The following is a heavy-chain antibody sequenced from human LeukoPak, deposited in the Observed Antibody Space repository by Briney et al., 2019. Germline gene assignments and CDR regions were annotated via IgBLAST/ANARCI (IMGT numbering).Heavy chain of an antibody. J-gene: IGHJ6*03. CDR3: ARDRVDTATGGYYYMDV. D-gene: IGHD5-18*01. CDR1: GFTFSSYS. Sequence: GSLRLSCAASGFTFSSYSMNWVRQAPGKGLEWVSSIISSSSYIYYADSVKGRFTISRDNAKNSLYLQMNSLRAEDTAVYYCARDRVDTATGGYYYMDVWGKGTTVTVSS. CDR2: IISSSSYI. V-gene: IGHV3-21*01.